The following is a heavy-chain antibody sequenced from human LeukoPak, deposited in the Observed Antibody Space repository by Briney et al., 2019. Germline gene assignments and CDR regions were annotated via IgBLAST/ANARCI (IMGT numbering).Heavy chain of an antibody. J-gene: IGHJ5*02. CDR1: GYTFTSYG. CDR3: ARQYYDILTGGSFDP. CDR2: INTNTGNP. Sequence: GASVKVSCKASGYTFTSYGISWVRQAPGQGLEWMGWINTNTGNPTYAQGFTGRFVFSLDTSVSTAYLQISSLKAEDTAVYYCARQYYDILTGGSFDPWGQGTLVTVSS. V-gene: IGHV7-4-1*02. D-gene: IGHD3-9*01.